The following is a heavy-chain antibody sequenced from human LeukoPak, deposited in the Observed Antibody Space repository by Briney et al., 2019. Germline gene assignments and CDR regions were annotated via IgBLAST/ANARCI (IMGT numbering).Heavy chain of an antibody. CDR2: ISAYNGNT. V-gene: IGHV1-18*01. Sequence: ASVKVSCKASGGTFSTYTISWVRQRPGQGLEWMGWISAYNGNTNFAQKLQGRITMTTDTSTSTAYMELRSLRSDDTAVYYCARDYYGSGSYYNQNWFDPWGQGTLVTVSS. J-gene: IGHJ5*02. CDR3: ARDYYGSGSYYNQNWFDP. CDR1: GGTFSTYT. D-gene: IGHD3-10*01.